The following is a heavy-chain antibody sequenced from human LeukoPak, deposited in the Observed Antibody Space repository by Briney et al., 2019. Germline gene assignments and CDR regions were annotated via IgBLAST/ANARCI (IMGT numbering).Heavy chain of an antibody. CDR2: ISWDGGST. CDR1: GFTFDDYT. V-gene: IGHV3-43*01. CDR3: AKDIGYSSSSYYMDV. D-gene: IGHD6-6*01. Sequence: GGSLRLSCAASGFTFDDYTMHWVRQAPGKGLEWVSLISWDGGSTYYADSVKGRFTNSRDNSKNSLYLQMNSLRTEDTALYYCAKDIGYSSSSYYMDVWGKGTTVTVSS. J-gene: IGHJ6*03.